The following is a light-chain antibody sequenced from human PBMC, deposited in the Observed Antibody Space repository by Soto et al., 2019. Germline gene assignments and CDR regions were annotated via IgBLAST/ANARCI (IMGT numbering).Light chain of an antibody. CDR2: SIS. CDR3: QQTYNLPPT. Sequence: DIQLTQSPSSLSASVGDRVSITCRTSQTITSYLNWYHHRPGQAPKLLIYSISNLQSGVPSRFSGVGTGTEFTLTISGLQPEDFGSYSCQQTYNLPPTFGGGTRVQIK. V-gene: IGKV1-39*01. J-gene: IGKJ4*01. CDR1: QTITSY.